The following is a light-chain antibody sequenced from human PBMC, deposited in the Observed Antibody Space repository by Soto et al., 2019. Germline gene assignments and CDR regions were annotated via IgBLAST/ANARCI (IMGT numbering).Light chain of an antibody. CDR2: GAS. CDR3: QQYGSSPWT. J-gene: IGKJ1*01. V-gene: IGKV3-20*01. Sequence: ILFTQSPGPPSFSPGGKATPSCRARQSVSSSYLAWYQQKPGQAPRPLIYGASSRAIGIPDRFSGSGSGTDFTLTISRLEPEDFAVYYCQQYGSSPWTFGQGTKVDIK. CDR1: QSVSSSY.